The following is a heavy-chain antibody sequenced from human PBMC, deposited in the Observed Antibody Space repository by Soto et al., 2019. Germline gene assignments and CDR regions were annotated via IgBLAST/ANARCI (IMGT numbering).Heavy chain of an antibody. CDR2: INSDGSST. J-gene: IGHJ4*02. V-gene: IGHV3-74*01. D-gene: IGHD6-13*01. CDR3: ARAKAEAAGKDY. Sequence: PGGSLRLSCAASGFTFSSYWMHWVRQAPGKGLVWVSRINSDGSSTSYADSVKGRFTISRDNAKNTLYLQMNSLRAEDTAVYYCARAKAEAAGKDYWGQGTLVTVSS. CDR1: GFTFSSYW.